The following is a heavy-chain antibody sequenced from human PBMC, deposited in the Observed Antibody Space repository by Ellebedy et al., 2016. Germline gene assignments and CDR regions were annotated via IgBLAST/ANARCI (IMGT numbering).Heavy chain of an antibody. V-gene: IGHV3-30*03. J-gene: IGHJ4*02. CDR3: TRGPTHGGFDY. CDR1: GFTFSTSD. Sequence: GESLKISCVASGFTFSTSDMHWVRQTPGKGLEWLSHDVPDGYRKYYADSAKGRFTTSRDISKNTLFLQMNSLRVEDTAVYFCTRGPTHGGFDYWGQGTLVTVSS. D-gene: IGHD3-16*01. CDR2: DVPDGYRK.